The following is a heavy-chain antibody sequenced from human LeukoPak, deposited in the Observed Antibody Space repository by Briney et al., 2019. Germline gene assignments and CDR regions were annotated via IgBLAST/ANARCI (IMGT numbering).Heavy chain of an antibody. CDR2: ISNSGNTI. CDR3: VREARESGGFDY. J-gene: IGHJ4*02. D-gene: IGHD5-24*01. Sequence: GGSLRLSCAASGFTFNTYSMNWVRQAPGKGLEWISYISNSGNTIYYADSVKGRFTISRDNAKNSLYLQMNSLRAEDTAVYYCVREARESGGFDYWGQGTLVTVSS. CDR1: GFTFNTYS. V-gene: IGHV3-48*04.